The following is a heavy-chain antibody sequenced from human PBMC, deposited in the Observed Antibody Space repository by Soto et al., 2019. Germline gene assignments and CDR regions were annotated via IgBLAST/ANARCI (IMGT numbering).Heavy chain of an antibody. CDR3: ARDDVRDYYYYYGMDV. CDR2: ISSSSSYI. D-gene: IGHD2-8*01. J-gene: IGHJ6*02. V-gene: IGHV3-21*01. Sequence: GGSLRLSCAASGFTFSSYSMNWVRQAPGKGLEWVSSISSSSSYIYYADSVKGRFTISRDNAKNSLYLQMNSLRAEDTAVYYCARDDVRDYYYYYGMDVWGQGTTVTVSS. CDR1: GFTFSSYS.